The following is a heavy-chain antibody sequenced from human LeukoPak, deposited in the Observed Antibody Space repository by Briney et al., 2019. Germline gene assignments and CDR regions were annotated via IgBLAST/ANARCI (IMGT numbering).Heavy chain of an antibody. CDR2: IYWHDER. CDR3: AHRRGGYFDY. J-gene: IGHJ4*02. D-gene: IGHD2-15*01. Sequence: SGPTLVNPTQTLTLTCSFSGFSLTTEQEAVGWIRQPPGKALEWVALIYWHDERRYSPSLKSRLTITKDTSKNQVVLTMTDMDPVVTATYYCAHRRGGYFDYWGQGTLVTVSS. CDR1: GFSLTTEQEA. V-gene: IGHV2-5*01.